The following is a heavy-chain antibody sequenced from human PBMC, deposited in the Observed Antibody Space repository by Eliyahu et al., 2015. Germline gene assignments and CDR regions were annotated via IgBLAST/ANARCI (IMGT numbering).Heavy chain of an antibody. D-gene: IGHD1-26*01. Sequence: EVQLVESGGGLVQPGGSLRLSCAASGFAFRTSWMTWVRQAPGKGLEWVANINQDGSAKFYVDSVKGRFTISRDNARNSLYVQMNSLRAEDTAVYYCGTYRASGPIDYWGQGTLVTVSS. CDR2: INQDGSAK. CDR1: GFAFRTSW. V-gene: IGHV3-7*02. J-gene: IGHJ4*02. CDR3: GTYRASGPIDY.